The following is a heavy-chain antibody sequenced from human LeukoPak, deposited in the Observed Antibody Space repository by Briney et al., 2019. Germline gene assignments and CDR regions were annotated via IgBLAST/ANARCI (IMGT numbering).Heavy chain of an antibody. J-gene: IGHJ4*02. CDR2: VYNNGNT. V-gene: IGHV4-30-4*07. CDR1: GGSISSGGSS. CDR3: ARDQGAGTGYFDC. D-gene: IGHD3/OR15-3a*01. Sequence: SSQTLSLTCAVSGGSISSGGSSWSWIRQPPGKGLEWIGYVYNNGNTYNNPSLKSRVTISVDTSKNHFPLKLSSVTAADTAVYFCARDQGAGTGYFDCWGQGTLVTVSS.